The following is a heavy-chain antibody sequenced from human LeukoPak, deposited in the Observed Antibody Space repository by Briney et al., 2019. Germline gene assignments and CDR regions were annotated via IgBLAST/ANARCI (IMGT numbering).Heavy chain of an antibody. J-gene: IGHJ6*03. CDR2: MNPNSGNT. D-gene: IGHD3-10*01. Sequence: AASVKVSCKASGYTFTSYDINWVRQATGQGLEWMGWMNPNSGNTGYAQKFQGRVTMTRNTSISTAYMELSSLRSEDTAVYYCARIPHDGGLSMVRGKTVYYFYYYMDVWGQGTTVTVSS. CDR1: GYTFTSYD. CDR3: ARIPHDGGLSMVRGKTVYYFYYYMDV. V-gene: IGHV1-8*02.